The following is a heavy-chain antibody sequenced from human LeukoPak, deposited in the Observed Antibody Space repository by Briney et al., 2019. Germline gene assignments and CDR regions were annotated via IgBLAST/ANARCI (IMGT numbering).Heavy chain of an antibody. CDR3: ARSADYIVVVTATPNGMDV. J-gene: IGHJ6*02. V-gene: IGHV1-69*04. CDR2: IIPILDIA. D-gene: IGHD2-21*02. Sequence: SVKVSCKASGGTFSTYAISWVRQAPGQGLEWMGRIIPILDIANYAQKFQGRVTITADKSTSTAYMELSSLRSEDTAVYYCARSADYIVVVTATPNGMDVWGQGTTVTVSS. CDR1: GGTFSTYA.